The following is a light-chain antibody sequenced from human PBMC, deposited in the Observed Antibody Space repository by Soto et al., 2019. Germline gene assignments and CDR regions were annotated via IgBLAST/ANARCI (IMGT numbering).Light chain of an antibody. V-gene: IGKV3-15*01. CDR3: QQYNNWPPIT. J-gene: IGKJ5*01. CDR1: QSVSSSY. Sequence: EIVLTQSPGTLSLSPGERATLSCRASQSVSSSYLAWYQQKPGQAPRLLIYGASTRAPGIPIRFSGGGSGTEFTLSISSLQSEDFAVYYCQQYNNWPPITFGQGTRLEIK. CDR2: GAS.